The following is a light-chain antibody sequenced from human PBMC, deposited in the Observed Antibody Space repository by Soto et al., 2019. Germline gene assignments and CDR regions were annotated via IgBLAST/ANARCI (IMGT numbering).Light chain of an antibody. CDR2: KAS. CDR1: QSLTGR. V-gene: IGKV1-5*03. Sequence: DIQMTQSPSTLSASIGDRVTLTCRASQSLTGRLAWYQQKPGKAPKLLMYKASSLESGVPSRFSGSGSGTEFTLTISSLQPEDFATYYCLQHNSYPWTFGQGTKVDIK. J-gene: IGKJ1*01. CDR3: LQHNSYPWT.